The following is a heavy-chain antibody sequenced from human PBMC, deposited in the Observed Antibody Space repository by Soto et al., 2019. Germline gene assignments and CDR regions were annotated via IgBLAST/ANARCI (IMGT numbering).Heavy chain of an antibody. D-gene: IGHD4-17*01. V-gene: IGHV3-21*01. CDR3: ARGERVGDPMFDY. CDR1: GFDFSDYS. J-gene: IGHJ4*02. CDR2: LTTTTSTYI. Sequence: GGSIDLSCVASGFDFSDYSINWVRQVPGKGLEWVSSLTTTTSTYIHYADSVTGRFTIFRDSTKNSVCLQMDSLKAEDTAIYYCARGERVGDPMFDYWGQGTLVTGSS.